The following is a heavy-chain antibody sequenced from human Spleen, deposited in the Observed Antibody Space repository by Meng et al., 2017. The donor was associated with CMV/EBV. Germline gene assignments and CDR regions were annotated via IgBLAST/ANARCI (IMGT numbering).Heavy chain of an antibody. CDR3: ARTQIAVEAGYTKTKYYYYGLDV. J-gene: IGHJ6*02. Sequence: ASVKVSCKASGYTFSTYDINWVRQATGQGLEWMGWMNANSGNTGYAQKFQGRVSMTRDTSTSTAYMELSSLISEDTAVYYCARTQIAVEAGYTKTKYYYYGLDVWGQGTTVTVSS. V-gene: IGHV1-8*02. CDR1: GYTFSTYD. CDR2: MNANSGNT. D-gene: IGHD2-2*01.